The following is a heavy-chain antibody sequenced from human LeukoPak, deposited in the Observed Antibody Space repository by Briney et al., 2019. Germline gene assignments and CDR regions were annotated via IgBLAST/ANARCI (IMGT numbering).Heavy chain of an antibody. CDR1: GVTVSSNY. Sequence: GGSLRLSCAASGVTVSSNYMSWVRQAPGKGLEWVSVIYSGGSTYYADSVKGRFTISRDNAKNSLYLQMNSLRAEDTAVYYCARYPADYGDFFFDYWGQGTLVTVSS. V-gene: IGHV3-53*01. CDR2: IYSGGST. CDR3: ARYPADYGDFFFDY. D-gene: IGHD4-17*01. J-gene: IGHJ4*02.